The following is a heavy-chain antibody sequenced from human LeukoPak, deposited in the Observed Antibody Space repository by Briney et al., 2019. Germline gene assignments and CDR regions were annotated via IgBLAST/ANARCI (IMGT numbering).Heavy chain of an antibody. CDR3: ARVYGDVDY. J-gene: IGHJ4*02. V-gene: IGHV1-8*01. Sequence: ASVKASCKASGYTFTNYDINWVRQASGQGLEWMGWMNPNSGNRGYAQKFQGRVTMTRNTAISTAYMELSSLRSEDTAVYYCARVYGDVDYWGQGTLVTVSS. CDR1: GYTFTNYD. D-gene: IGHD2/OR15-2a*01. CDR2: MNPNSGNR.